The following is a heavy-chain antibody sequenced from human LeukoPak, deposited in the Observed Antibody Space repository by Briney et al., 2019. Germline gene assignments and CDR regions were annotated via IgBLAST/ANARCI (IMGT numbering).Heavy chain of an antibody. V-gene: IGHV3-30*02. J-gene: IGHJ4*02. CDR1: GFTFSSYG. CDR2: IRYDGSNK. CDR3: AKPAIRGDGYKRHFDY. D-gene: IGHD5-24*01. Sequence: GGFLRLSCAASGFTFSSYGMHWVRQAPGKGLEWVAFIRYDGSNKYYADSVKGRFTISRDNSKNTLYLQMNSLRAEDTAVYYCAKPAIRGDGYKRHFDYWGQGTLVTVSS.